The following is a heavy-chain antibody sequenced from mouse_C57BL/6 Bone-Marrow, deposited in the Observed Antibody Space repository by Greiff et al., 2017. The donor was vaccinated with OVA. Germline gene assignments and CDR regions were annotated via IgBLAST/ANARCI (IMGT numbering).Heavy chain of an antibody. CDR3: ERYPRMYAMDY. CDR1: GFTFTDYY. Sequence: EVKLMESGGGLVQPGGSLSLSCAASGFTFTDYYMSWVRQPPGKALEWLGFIRNKANGYTTEYSASVKGRFTISRDNSQSILYLQMNALRAEDSATYYCERYPRMYAMDYWGQGTSATVSS. J-gene: IGHJ4*01. D-gene: IGHD2-10*02. V-gene: IGHV7-3*01. CDR2: IRNKANGYTT.